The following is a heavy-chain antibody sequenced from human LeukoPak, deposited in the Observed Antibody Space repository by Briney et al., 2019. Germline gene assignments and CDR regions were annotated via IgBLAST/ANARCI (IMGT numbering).Heavy chain of an antibody. CDR2: IYTSGST. J-gene: IGHJ4*02. V-gene: IGHV4-4*09. Sequence: PSETLSLTCSVSGGSISGYYWSWIRQPPGKGLEWIGYIYTSGSTNYNPSLKSRVTISVDTSKNQFSLKLSSVTAADTAVYYCARHSRPWEPEGYYFDYWGQGTLVTVSS. D-gene: IGHD1-26*01. CDR3: ARHSRPWEPEGYYFDY. CDR1: GGSISGYY.